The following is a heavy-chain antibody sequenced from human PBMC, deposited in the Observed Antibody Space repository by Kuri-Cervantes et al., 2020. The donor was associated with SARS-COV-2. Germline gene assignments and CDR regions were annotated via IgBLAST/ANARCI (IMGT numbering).Heavy chain of an antibody. Sequence: LRLSCTVSGGSISSYHWSWIRQPPGKGLEWIGYIYYSGSTYYNPSLKSRVTISVDTSKNQFSLKLSSVTAADTAVYYCARALFSSSYYFDYWGQGTLVTVSS. CDR1: GGSISSYH. D-gene: IGHD6-6*01. J-gene: IGHJ4*02. V-gene: IGHV4-30-4*08. CDR3: ARALFSSSYYFDY. CDR2: IYYSGST.